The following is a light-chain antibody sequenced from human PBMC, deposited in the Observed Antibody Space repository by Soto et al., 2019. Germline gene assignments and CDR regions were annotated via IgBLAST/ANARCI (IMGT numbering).Light chain of an antibody. Sequence: DIQMTQSPSTLSASVGDRVTITCRASQSISSWLAWYQQKPGKAPKLLIYKASTLESGVPSRFSGSGSGTDITLPISSLHPDDFATYYCQQSFTFGHGTKVDIK. V-gene: IGKV1-5*03. CDR3: QQSFT. J-gene: IGKJ3*01. CDR1: QSISSW. CDR2: KAS.